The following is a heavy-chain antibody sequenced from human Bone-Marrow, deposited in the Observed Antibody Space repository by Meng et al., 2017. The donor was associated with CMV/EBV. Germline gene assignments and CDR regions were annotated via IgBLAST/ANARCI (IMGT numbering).Heavy chain of an antibody. V-gene: IGHV3-23*03. CDR3: AAERGGGGYGDSGADY. Sequence: GESLKISCAASGFTFSSYAMSWVRQAPGKGLEWVSVIYSGGSSTYYADSVKGRFTISRDTSKNTLYLQMNSLRAEDTAVYYGAAERGGGGYGDSGADYWGQGTLVTVSS. J-gene: IGHJ4*02. D-gene: IGHD4-17*01. CDR1: GFTFSSYA. CDR2: IYSGGSST.